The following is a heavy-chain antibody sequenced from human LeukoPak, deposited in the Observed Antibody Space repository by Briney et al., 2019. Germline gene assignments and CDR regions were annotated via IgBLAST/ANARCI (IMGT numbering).Heavy chain of an antibody. Sequence: PSETLSLTCTVSGGSISSSSYYWSWIRQPPGKGLEWIGYIYYSGSTNYNPSLKSRVTISVDTSKNQLSLKLSSVTAADTAVYYCARLGRIFNWFDPWGQGTLVTVSS. CDR3: ARLGRIFNWFDP. V-gene: IGHV4-61*05. CDR2: IYYSGST. J-gene: IGHJ5*02. CDR1: GGSISSSSYY. D-gene: IGHD2-15*01.